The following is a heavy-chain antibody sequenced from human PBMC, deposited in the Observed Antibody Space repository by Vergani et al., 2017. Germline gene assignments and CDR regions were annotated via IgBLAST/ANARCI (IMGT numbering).Heavy chain of an antibody. CDR3: ARDTVTGSRYFDY. J-gene: IGHJ4*02. V-gene: IGHV3-30*02. CDR1: GSTFTTYG. CDR2: IRYDGSNT. Sequence: QEQLVESGGGVVQPGGSLRLSCTAASGSTFTTYGMHWVRQAPGKGLEWVTFIRYDGSNTYYADSVKGRFTISRDNSKNTLFLQMNSLRPEDTAVYYCARDTVTGSRYFDYWGQGTLVTVSS. D-gene: IGHD6-19*01.